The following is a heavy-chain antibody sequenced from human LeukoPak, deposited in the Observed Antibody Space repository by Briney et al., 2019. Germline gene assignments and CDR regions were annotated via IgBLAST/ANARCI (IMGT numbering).Heavy chain of an antibody. Sequence: PGGSLRLSCAASGFTFSSYSMNWVRQAPGKGLEWVSSISSSSSYIYYADSVKGRLTISRDNAKNSLYLQMNSLRAEDTAVYYCARGDSSSGYYHYYYYMDVWGKGTTVTVSS. D-gene: IGHD6-13*01. CDR2: ISSSSSYI. CDR3: ARGDSSSGYYHYYYYMDV. CDR1: GFTFSSYS. V-gene: IGHV3-21*01. J-gene: IGHJ6*03.